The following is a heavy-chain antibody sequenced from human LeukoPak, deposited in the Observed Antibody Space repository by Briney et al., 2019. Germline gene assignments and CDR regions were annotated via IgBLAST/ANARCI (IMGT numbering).Heavy chain of an antibody. Sequence: ASVKVSCMASGYTFTGYYMHWVRQAPGQGLEWMGWINPNSGGTNYAQKFQGRVTMTRDTSISTAYMELSRLRSDDTAVYYCARVRVQRVVVPAALPDYWGQGTLVTVSS. V-gene: IGHV1-2*02. CDR3: ARVRVQRVVVPAALPDY. CDR1: GYTFTGYY. D-gene: IGHD2-2*01. CDR2: INPNSGGT. J-gene: IGHJ4*02.